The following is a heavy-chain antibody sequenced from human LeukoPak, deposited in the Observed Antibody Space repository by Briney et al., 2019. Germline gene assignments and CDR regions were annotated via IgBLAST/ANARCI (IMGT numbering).Heavy chain of an antibody. CDR1: GGSITDTNYY. V-gene: IGHV4-39*01. J-gene: IGHJ5*02. CDR3: ARSCGSTSCSDGDWFDP. Sequence: PSETLSLTCTVSGGSITDTNYYWGWIRQPPGKGLEWIASISYSGSTYFNPSLKSRVTISVDTSKSEFSLKLSSMTAADTAVYSCARSCGSTSCSDGDWFDPWGQGTLVTVSS. CDR2: ISYSGST. D-gene: IGHD2-2*01.